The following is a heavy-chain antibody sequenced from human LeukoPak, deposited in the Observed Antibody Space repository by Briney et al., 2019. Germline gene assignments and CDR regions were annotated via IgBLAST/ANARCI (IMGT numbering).Heavy chain of an antibody. Sequence: GGSLRLSCAASGFTFSRHWMSWVRQAPGKGLEWVANVKQDGSEEFYVDSVKGRFTISRDNAKNSLYLQMNSLRAEDTAVYYCARDPVHSSGWFAVSYYYMDVWGKGTTVTVSS. J-gene: IGHJ6*03. CDR3: ARDPVHSSGWFAVSYYYMDV. V-gene: IGHV3-7*01. CDR2: VKQDGSEE. D-gene: IGHD6-19*01. CDR1: GFTFSRHW.